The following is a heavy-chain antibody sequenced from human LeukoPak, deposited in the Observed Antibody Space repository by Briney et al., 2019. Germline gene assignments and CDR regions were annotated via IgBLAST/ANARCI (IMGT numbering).Heavy chain of an antibody. CDR1: GFXFHSHA. CDR2: ISYDGSIK. V-gene: IGHV3-30-3*01. D-gene: IGHD2-2*01. J-gene: IGHJ4*02. CDR3: ARDRSRNYSCDY. Sequence: GGSLRLSCAPSGFXFHSHAMHGVRQTPGKGLEWVAFISYDGSIKYYADSVKGRFTISRDNSKNTVYLQMSSLRTEDTAVYYCARDRSRNYSCDYWGQGTLVSVSS.